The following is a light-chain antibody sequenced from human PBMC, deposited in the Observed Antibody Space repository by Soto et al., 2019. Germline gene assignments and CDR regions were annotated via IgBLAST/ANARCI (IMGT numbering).Light chain of an antibody. J-gene: IGLJ2*01. Sequence: QSVLTQPPSASGTPGQRVTISCSGSSSNIGSETVNWYQHLPGTAPKLLIYLNNQRPSGVPDRFSGSKSDTSASLAISGLQSEDEADYYFATWDDSLKRVVFGGGTKLTVL. CDR1: SSNIGSET. CDR2: LNN. V-gene: IGLV1-44*01. CDR3: ATWDDSLKRVV.